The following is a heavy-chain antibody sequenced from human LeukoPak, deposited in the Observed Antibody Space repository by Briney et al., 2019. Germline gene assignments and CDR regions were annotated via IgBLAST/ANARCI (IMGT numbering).Heavy chain of an antibody. CDR3: ARDPYSGNYGNDYYYYMDV. V-gene: IGHV3-7*01. CDR2: IKQEGSEK. Sequence: PGGSLRLSCAASGFTFSSYWMSWVRQAPGKGLEGVANIKQEGSEKYYVDSVKGRFTISRDNAKNSLYLQLNTLGPEDTAVYYCARDPYSGNYGNDYYYYMDVWGKGTTVTISS. D-gene: IGHD1-26*01. J-gene: IGHJ6*03. CDR1: GFTFSSYW.